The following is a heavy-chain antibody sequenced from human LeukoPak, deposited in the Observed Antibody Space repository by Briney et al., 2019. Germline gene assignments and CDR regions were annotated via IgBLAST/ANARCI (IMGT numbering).Heavy chain of an antibody. V-gene: IGHV3-30*18. CDR3: AKPRDIDSWAFDV. J-gene: IGHJ3*01. Sequence: PWGSLRLSCAASGFTFNNHDMHWVRQAPGKGLEWVAGISYDGRNKYYADSVKGRFTISRDNSKNTLNLQMNSLRTEDTAVYYCAKPRDIDSWAFDVWGQGTMVTVS. CDR1: GFTFNNHD. D-gene: IGHD2-15*01. CDR2: ISYDGRNK.